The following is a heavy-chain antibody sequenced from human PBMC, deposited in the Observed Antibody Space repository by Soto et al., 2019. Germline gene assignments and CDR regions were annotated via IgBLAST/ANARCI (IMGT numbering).Heavy chain of an antibody. Sequence: QVQLVESGGGVVQPGRSLRLSCEAPGFNFNNYGMHWVRQAPGKGLAWVAVIWYDGSDKYYADSVKGRFTISNDNSKKTVDQQMNSLRAEDTAVYYCARDLGIYYDGRYLDNWGQGTLVTVSS. V-gene: IGHV3-33*01. CDR1: GFNFNNYG. D-gene: IGHD3-22*01. CDR3: ARDLGIYYDGRYLDN. CDR2: IWYDGSDK. J-gene: IGHJ4*02.